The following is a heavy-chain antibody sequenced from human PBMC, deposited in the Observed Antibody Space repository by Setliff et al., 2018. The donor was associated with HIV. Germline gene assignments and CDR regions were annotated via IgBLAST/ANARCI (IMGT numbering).Heavy chain of an antibody. V-gene: IGHV3-23*01. Sequence: GGSLRLSCAASGFTFSNYAMSWVRHAPVKGLEWFSSISGTGLNTYYSDSAKGRFTISRDNSKNTLYLQMNSLRAEDTALYYCARHFYLAYWGQGALVTVSS. D-gene: IGHD3-3*02. CDR2: ISGTGLNT. CDR1: GFTFSNYA. J-gene: IGHJ4*02. CDR3: ARHFYLAY.